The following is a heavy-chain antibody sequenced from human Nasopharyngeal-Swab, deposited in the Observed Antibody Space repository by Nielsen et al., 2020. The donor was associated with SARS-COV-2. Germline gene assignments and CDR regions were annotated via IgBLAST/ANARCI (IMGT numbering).Heavy chain of an antibody. Sequence: GESLKISCAASGFTFSSYEMNWVRQAPGKGLEWVSYISSSGSTIYYADSVEGRFTISRDNSKNTLYLQMNSLRAEDTAVYYCARDYYGSGSYLYYYYGMDVWGQGTTVTVSS. D-gene: IGHD3-10*01. V-gene: IGHV3-48*03. CDR2: ISSSGSTI. J-gene: IGHJ6*02. CDR1: GFTFSSYE. CDR3: ARDYYGSGSYLYYYYGMDV.